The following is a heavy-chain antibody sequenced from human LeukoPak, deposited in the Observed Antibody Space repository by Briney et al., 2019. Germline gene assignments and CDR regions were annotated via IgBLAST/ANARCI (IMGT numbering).Heavy chain of an antibody. CDR2: INHSGST. Sequence: SETLSLTCAVSGGSFSGCYWSWIRQPPGKGLEWIGEINHSGSTNYNPSLTSRVTISVDTSKNQFSLKLSSVTAADTAVYYCARVVDYWGQGTLVTVSS. V-gene: IGHV4-34*01. CDR1: GGSFSGCY. CDR3: ARVVDY. J-gene: IGHJ4*02. D-gene: IGHD2-2*01.